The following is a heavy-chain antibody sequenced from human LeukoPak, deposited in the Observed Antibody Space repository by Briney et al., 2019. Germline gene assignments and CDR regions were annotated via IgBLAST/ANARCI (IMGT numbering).Heavy chain of an antibody. CDR1: GYTFTSYD. CDR2: MNPNSGNT. CDR3: ARSYDFWSGHIDYYYYYYMDV. D-gene: IGHD3-3*01. J-gene: IGHJ6*03. V-gene: IGHV1-8*01. Sequence: ASVKVSCKASGYTFTSYDINWVRQATGQGLEWMGWMNPNSGNTGYAQKFQGRVTMTGNTSISTAYMELSSLRSEDTAVYYCARSYDFWSGHIDYYYYYYMDVWGKGTTVTVSS.